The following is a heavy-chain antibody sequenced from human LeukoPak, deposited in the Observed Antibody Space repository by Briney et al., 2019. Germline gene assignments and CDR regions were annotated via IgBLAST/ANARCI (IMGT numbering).Heavy chain of an antibody. J-gene: IGHJ4*02. CDR2: ISSSSSYI. Sequence: PGASLRLSCAASGFTFSSYAMYWVRQAPGEGLEWVSSISSSSSYIYYAYSVRVRFTISRDNAKNSLNLQMNSLRAEDTAVYDGARDGEVATTRRFDYWGQGTLVTVSS. CDR1: GFTFSSYA. V-gene: IGHV3-21*01. D-gene: IGHD5-12*01. CDR3: ARDGEVATTRRFDY.